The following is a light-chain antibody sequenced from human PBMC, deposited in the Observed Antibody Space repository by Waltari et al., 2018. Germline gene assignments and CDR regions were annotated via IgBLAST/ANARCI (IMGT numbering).Light chain of an antibody. V-gene: IGLV2-23*01. Sequence: QSALTQPASVSGSPGQSITISCTGTSSDVGRSNLVSWYQQHPGKAPKLMIYEGSKRPSGVSNRFSGSKSGNTASLTISGLQAEDEADYYCCSYAGSRVFGGGTKLTVL. CDR1: SSDVGRSNL. CDR3: CSYAGSRV. J-gene: IGLJ3*02. CDR2: EGS.